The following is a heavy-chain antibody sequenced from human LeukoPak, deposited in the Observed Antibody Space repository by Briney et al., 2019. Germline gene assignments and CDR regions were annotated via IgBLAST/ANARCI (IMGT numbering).Heavy chain of an antibody. J-gene: IGHJ6*02. V-gene: IGHV3-48*03. D-gene: IGHD2-21*02. Sequence: QPGGSLRLSCAASGFTFSSYEMNWVRQAPGKGLEWVSYISSSGSTIYYADSVKGRFTISRDNAKNSLYLQMNSLRAEDTAVYYCARCRTAIHYYYGMDVWGQGTTVTVSS. CDR2: ISSSGSTI. CDR1: GFTFSSYE. CDR3: ARCRTAIHYYYGMDV.